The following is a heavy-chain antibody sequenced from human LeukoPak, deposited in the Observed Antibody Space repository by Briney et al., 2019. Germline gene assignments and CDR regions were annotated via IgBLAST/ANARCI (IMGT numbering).Heavy chain of an antibody. CDR2: ISYDGRNQ. CDR1: GFTFSNYA. D-gene: IGHD3-16*01. CDR3: ARYGGFLDY. V-gene: IGHV3-30*04. Sequence: GRSLRLSCAASGFTFSNYAMHWVRQAPGKGLEWVAVISYDGRNQYYADSVKGRFTVSRDNSKSTLYMQMNRLSGEDTAVYNCARYGGFLDYWGQGTLVTVSS. J-gene: IGHJ4*02.